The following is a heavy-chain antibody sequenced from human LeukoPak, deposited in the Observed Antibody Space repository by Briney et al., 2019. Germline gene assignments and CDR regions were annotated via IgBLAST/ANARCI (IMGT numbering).Heavy chain of an antibody. CDR3: AISSSDRDAFDI. CDR1: GYTFTGYY. D-gene: IGHD6-6*01. Sequence: ASVKVSCTASGYTFTGYYMHWVRQAPGQGLEWMGWINPNSGGTKYAQKFQGRVTMTRDTSISTAYMELSRLRSDDTAVYYCAISSSDRDAFDIWGQGTMVTVSS. CDR2: INPNSGGT. V-gene: IGHV1-2*02. J-gene: IGHJ3*02.